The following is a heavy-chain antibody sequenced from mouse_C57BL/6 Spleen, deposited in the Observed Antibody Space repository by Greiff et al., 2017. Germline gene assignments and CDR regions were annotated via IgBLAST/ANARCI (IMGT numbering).Heavy chain of an antibody. Sequence: EVQLQQSGPGLVKPSQSLSLTCSVTGYSITSGYYWNWIRQFPGNKLEWMGYISYDGNNNYNPSLKNRISITRDTSKNQFFLKLNSVTTEDYATSYCASYYYGSPFAYWGQGTLVTVSA. CDR1: GYSITSGYY. CDR3: ASYYYGSPFAY. D-gene: IGHD1-1*01. V-gene: IGHV3-6*01. J-gene: IGHJ3*01. CDR2: ISYDGNN.